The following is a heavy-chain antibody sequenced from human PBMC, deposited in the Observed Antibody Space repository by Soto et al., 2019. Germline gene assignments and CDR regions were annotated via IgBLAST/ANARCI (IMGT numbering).Heavy chain of an antibody. CDR3: ARGLFRGQYNWFDP. J-gene: IGHJ5*02. CDR2: INHSGST. CDR1: GGSFSGYY. D-gene: IGHD3-10*01. V-gene: IGHV4-34*01. Sequence: SETLSLTCAVYGGSFSGYYWSWIRQPPGKGLEWIGEINHSGSTNYNPSLKSRVTISVDTSKNQFSLKLSSVTAADTAVYYCARGLFRGQYNWFDPWGQGTLVTVSS.